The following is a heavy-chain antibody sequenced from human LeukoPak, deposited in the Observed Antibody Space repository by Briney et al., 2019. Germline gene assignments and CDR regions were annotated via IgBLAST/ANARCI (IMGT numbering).Heavy chain of an antibody. D-gene: IGHD2-2*01. CDR3: AKSPAAAAPFFDY. V-gene: IGHV3-74*01. J-gene: IGHJ4*02. CDR2: INSDGSST. CDR1: GFTFSSYW. Sequence: PGGSLRLSCAASGFTFSSYWMHWVRQAPGKGLVWVSRINSDGSSTSYADSVKGRFTISRDNAKNSLYLQMNSLRAEDMALYYCAKSPAAAAPFFDYWGQGTLVTVSS.